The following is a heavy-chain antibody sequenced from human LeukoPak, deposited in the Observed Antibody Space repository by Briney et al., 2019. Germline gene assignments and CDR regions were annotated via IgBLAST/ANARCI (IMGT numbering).Heavy chain of an antibody. J-gene: IGHJ4*02. D-gene: IGHD6-19*01. CDR2: INAGNGNT. CDR3: ARAVAGRSYFDY. Sequence: ASVKVSCKASGYTFTSYAMHWVRQAPGQRPEWMGWINAGNGNTKYSQKFQGRVTITRDTSASTAYMELSSLRSEDTAVYYCARAVAGRSYFDYWGQGTLVTVSS. V-gene: IGHV1-3*01. CDR1: GYTFTSYA.